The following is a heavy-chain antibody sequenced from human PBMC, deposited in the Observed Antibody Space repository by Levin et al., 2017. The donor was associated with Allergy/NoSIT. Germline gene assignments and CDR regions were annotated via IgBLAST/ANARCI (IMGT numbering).Heavy chain of an antibody. CDR2: INSGGSAT. Sequence: TGGSLRLSFAVSGFTFSTYWMHWVRQAPGKGLVWVSRINSGGSATDYADSVKGRFTITRDNARNTLYLQMNSLSAEDTAVYYCAKGGCSATSCLDYWGQGTLVTVSS. V-gene: IGHV3-74*01. CDR3: AKGGCSATSCLDY. J-gene: IGHJ4*02. D-gene: IGHD2-2*01. CDR1: GFTFSTYW.